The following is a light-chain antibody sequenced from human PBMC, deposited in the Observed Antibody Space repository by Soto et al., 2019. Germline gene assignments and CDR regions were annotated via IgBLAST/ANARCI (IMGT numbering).Light chain of an antibody. CDR1: QSVSKY. CDR2: DAS. CDR3: QQRSNWPIT. Sequence: EIVLTQSPATLSLSPGERVTLSCRTSQSVSKYFAWYQQKPGRAPRLLIYDASSRATGIPARFIGSGSGTDFTLTISSLEPEDFAMYYCQQRSNWPITFGQGTRLEIK. J-gene: IGKJ5*01. V-gene: IGKV3-11*01.